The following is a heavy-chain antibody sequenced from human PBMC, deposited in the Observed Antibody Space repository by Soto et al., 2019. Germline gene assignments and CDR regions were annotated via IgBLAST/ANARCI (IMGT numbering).Heavy chain of an antibody. V-gene: IGHV4-30-2*01. J-gene: IGHJ4*02. D-gene: IGHD4-4*01. CDR3: ARGMSTVTSLDY. Sequence: PSETLSLTCAVSGGSISSGGYSWSWIRQPPGKGLEWIGYIYHSGSTYYNPSLKSRVTISVDRSKNQFSLKLSSVTAADTALYYCARGMSTVTSLDYWGPGTLGTGFS. CDR2: IYHSGST. CDR1: GGSISSGGYS.